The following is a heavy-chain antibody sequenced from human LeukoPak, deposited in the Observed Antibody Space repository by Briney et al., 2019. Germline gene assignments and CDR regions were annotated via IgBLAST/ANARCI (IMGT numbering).Heavy chain of an antibody. CDR1: GGSISSGDYY. D-gene: IGHD3-16*01. CDR3: ARVGVRYGMDV. J-gene: IGHJ6*02. V-gene: IGHV4-30-4*01. Sequence: SETLSLTCTVSGGSISSGDYYWSWIRQPPGKGLEWIGYIYYSGSTYYNPSLKSRVTISVDTSKNQFSLKLSSVTAADTAVYYCARVGVRYGMDVWGQGTTVTVSS. CDR2: IYYSGST.